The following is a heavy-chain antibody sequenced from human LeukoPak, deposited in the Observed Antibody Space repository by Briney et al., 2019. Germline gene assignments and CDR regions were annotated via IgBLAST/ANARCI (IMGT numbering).Heavy chain of an antibody. J-gene: IGHJ4*02. V-gene: IGHV3-21*01. CDR1: GFTFSSYG. Sequence: DPGGTLRLSCAASGFTFSSYGMSWVRQAPGKGLEWVSSISSSSSYIYYADSVEGRFTISRDNAKNSLNLQMNSLRAEDTAVYYCAREVRYSSSWYVDYWGQGTLVTVSS. CDR2: ISSSSSYI. D-gene: IGHD6-13*01. CDR3: AREVRYSSSWYVDY.